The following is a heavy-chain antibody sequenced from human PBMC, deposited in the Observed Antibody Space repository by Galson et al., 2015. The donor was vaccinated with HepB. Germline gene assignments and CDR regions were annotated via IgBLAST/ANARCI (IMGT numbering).Heavy chain of an antibody. V-gene: IGHV4-59*01. J-gene: IGHJ6*02. CDR3: ARGPLHWSGYYYYGMDV. Sequence: SETLSLTCTVSGGSISSYYWSWIRQPPGKGLEWIGYIYYSGSTNYNPSLKSRVTISVDTSKNQFSLKLSSVTAADTAVYYCARGPLHWSGYYYYGMDVWGQGTTVTVSS. CDR2: IYYSGST. D-gene: IGHD3-3*01. CDR1: GGSISSYY.